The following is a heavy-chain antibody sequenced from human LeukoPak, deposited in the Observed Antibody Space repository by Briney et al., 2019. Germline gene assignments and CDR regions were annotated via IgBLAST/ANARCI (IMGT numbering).Heavy chain of an antibody. Sequence: LRLSCAASGFTFSDYYMSWIRQAPGKGLEWIGYIYYSGSTFYNPSLKSRVAISLDRSKNQFSLNLRSVTAADTAVYYCARGGSFLGNYVYWGQGTLVTVSS. D-gene: IGHD3-16*01. V-gene: IGHV4-31*02. CDR2: IYYSGST. CDR3: ARGGSFLGNYVY. CDR1: GFTFSDYY. J-gene: IGHJ4*02.